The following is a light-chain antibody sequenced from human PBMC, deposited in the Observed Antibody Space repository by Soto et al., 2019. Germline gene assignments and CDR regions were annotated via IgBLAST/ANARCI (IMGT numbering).Light chain of an antibody. CDR3: QQRHKWPST. J-gene: IGKJ5*01. CDR2: DAY. V-gene: IGKV3-11*01. Sequence: EVLLTQAPATLSLSPGERATLSCRASQCVRGMLAWYQQRPGQAPGLLIDDAYNRATGIPPRFSGSGCETDDTHTICCLELENDAVYYCQQRHKWPSTFAPGTRPESK. CDR1: QCVRGM.